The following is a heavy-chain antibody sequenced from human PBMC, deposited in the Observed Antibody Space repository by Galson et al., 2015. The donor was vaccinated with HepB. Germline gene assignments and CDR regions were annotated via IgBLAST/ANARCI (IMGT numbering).Heavy chain of an antibody. CDR3: TKDTSSRCSGCYFDY. CDR2: INWDGYST. Sequence: SLRLSCAASGFTFDDYTMHWVRQAPGKGLEWVSPINWDGYSTIYADPVTGRFTISRDNSKNSLYLQMNSLSTEDNALYYCTKDTSSRCSGCYFDYCGQGTLVTVSA. V-gene: IGHV3-43*01. J-gene: IGHJ4*02. CDR1: GFTFDDYT. D-gene: IGHD6-19*01.